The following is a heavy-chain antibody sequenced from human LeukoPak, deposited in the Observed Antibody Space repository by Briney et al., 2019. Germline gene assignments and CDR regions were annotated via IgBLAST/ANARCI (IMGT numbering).Heavy chain of an antibody. CDR1: GGSISSYY. CDR3: ARDAYYGSGSYIPDRWFDP. CDR2: IYTSGST. Sequence: SETLSLICTVSGGSISSYYWSWIRQPAGKGLEWIGRIYTSGSTNYNPSLKSRVTMSVDTSKNRFSLKLSSVTAADTAVYYCARDAYYGSGSYIPDRWFDPWGQGTLVTVSS. V-gene: IGHV4-4*07. J-gene: IGHJ5*02. D-gene: IGHD3-10*01.